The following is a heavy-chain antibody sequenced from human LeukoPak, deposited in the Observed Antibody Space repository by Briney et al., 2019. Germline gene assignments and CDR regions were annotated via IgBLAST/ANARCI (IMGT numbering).Heavy chain of an antibody. CDR1: GFTFSTYE. Sequence: PGGSLRLSCAASGFTFSTYEMHWVRQAPGKGLEWVSYISSSGSTVYYADSVKGRFTTSRDNAKNFLYLQMHSLRAEDTAVYYCSLLAVASPQDYWGQGTLVTVSS. J-gene: IGHJ4*02. D-gene: IGHD6-19*01. CDR2: ISSSGSTV. V-gene: IGHV3-48*03. CDR3: SLLAVASPQDY.